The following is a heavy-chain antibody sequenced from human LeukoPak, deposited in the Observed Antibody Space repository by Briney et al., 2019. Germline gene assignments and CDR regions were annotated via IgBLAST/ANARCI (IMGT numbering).Heavy chain of an antibody. CDR2: INHSGST. Sequence: SQTLSLTCAVYGGSFSGYYWSWIRQPPGKGLEWIGEINHSGSTNYNPSLKSRVTISVDTSKNQFSLKLSSVTAADTAVYYCARDGPYYYDSSHFDYWGQGTLVTVSS. D-gene: IGHD3-22*01. CDR3: ARDGPYYYDSSHFDY. CDR1: GGSFSGYY. V-gene: IGHV4-34*01. J-gene: IGHJ4*02.